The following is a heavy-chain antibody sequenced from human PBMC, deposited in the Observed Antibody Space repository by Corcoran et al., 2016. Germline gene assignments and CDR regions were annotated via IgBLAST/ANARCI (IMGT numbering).Heavy chain of an antibody. J-gene: IGHJ4*02. V-gene: IGHV1-69*06. Sequence: QVQLVQSGAEVKKPGSSVKVSCKASGGTFSSYAISWVRQAPGQGLEWMGGIIPIFGTANYAQKFQGRVTITADKSTSTAYMELSSLRSEDTAVYYCARARAKRITIFGVVPKGLDYWGQGTLVTVSS. CDR2: IIPIFGTA. D-gene: IGHD3-3*01. CDR1: GGTFSSYA. CDR3: ARARAKRITIFGVVPKGLDY.